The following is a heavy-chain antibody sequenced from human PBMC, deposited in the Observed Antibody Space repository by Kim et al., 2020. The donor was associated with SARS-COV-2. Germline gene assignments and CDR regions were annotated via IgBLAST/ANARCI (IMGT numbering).Heavy chain of an antibody. J-gene: IGHJ4*02. CDR2: INHSGST. V-gene: IGHV4-34*01. CDR3: AREGLDGYKWGYFDY. D-gene: IGHD5-12*01. CDR1: GGSFSGYY. Sequence: SETLSLTCAVYGGSFSGYYWSWIRQPPGKGLEWIGEINHSGSTNYNPSLKSRVTISVDTSKNQFSLKLSSVTAADTAVYYCAREGLDGYKWGYFDYWGQGTLVTVSS.